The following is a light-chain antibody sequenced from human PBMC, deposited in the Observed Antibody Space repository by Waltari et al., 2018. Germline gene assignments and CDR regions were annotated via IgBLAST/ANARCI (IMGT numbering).Light chain of an antibody. CDR2: DVS. Sequence: QSALTQPAAVSGSPGQSVTISCAGASSDIGRYDIVSWYQQHPGNAPKLVISDVSKRLSGVSDRFSGSKSGDTASLTISGLQFEDEADYYCCSYAGNYVWVFGGGTRLTVL. CDR1: SSDIGRYDI. V-gene: IGLV2-23*02. CDR3: CSYAGNYVWV. J-gene: IGLJ3*02.